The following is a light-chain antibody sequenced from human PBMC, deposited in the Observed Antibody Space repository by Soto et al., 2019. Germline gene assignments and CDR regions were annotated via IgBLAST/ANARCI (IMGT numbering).Light chain of an antibody. Sequence: EIVVAQSPATLSLSPGEKATVSCRASQSLTATYSAWYQQKPGQPPRLLIHSTSVRATGIPDRFVGSGSGTDFTLTISRLEPEDFAVYYCHQYRRSVWTFGQGTRV. V-gene: IGKV3-20*01. J-gene: IGKJ1*01. CDR3: HQYRRSVWT. CDR2: STS. CDR1: QSLTATY.